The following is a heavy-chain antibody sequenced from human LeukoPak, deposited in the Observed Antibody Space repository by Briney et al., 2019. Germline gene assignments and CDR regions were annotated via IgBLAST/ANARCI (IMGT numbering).Heavy chain of an antibody. CDR2: ISVDGTNT. V-gene: IGHV3-30*04. J-gene: IGHJ4*02. CDR1: GFTLSYYP. D-gene: IGHD2-21*02. CDR3: AIDWAGQNDFEGPLDY. Sequence: PGRSLRLSCAVSGFTLSYYPMHWVRQAPGKGLEWVAVISVDGTNTYYADSVKGRFTISRDNSKSTVYLQMNGLRTEDTALYYCAIDWAGQNDFEGPLDYWGQGALVTVSS.